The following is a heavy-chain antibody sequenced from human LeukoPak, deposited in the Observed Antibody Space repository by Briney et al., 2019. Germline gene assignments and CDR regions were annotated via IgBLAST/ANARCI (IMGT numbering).Heavy chain of an antibody. CDR3: ARDGPPWSDALHI. CDR1: GYTFNSDG. V-gene: IGHV1-18*04. Sequence: VASVKVSCKASGYTFNSDGISWVRQAPGQGLEWMGWIAAYNGNTNYAQKFQGRVTMTTDTSTSTAYMELTSLTSDDTAVYYCARDGPPWSDALHIWGRGTMVYVSS. CDR2: IAAYNGNT. J-gene: IGHJ3*02. D-gene: IGHD2-8*02.